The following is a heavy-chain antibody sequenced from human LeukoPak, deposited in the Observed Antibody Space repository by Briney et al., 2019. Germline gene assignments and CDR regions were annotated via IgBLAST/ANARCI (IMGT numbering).Heavy chain of an antibody. CDR1: GFTFDDYA. CDR3: ARDRLSVGATPPDY. CDR2: ISYDGSNK. J-gene: IGHJ4*02. Sequence: GGSLRLSCAASGFTFDDYAMHWVRQAPGKGLEWVAVISYDGSNKYYADSVKGRFTISRDNSKNTLYLQMNSLRAEDTAVCYCARDRLSVGATPPDYWGQGTLVTVSS. D-gene: IGHD1-26*01. V-gene: IGHV3-30*04.